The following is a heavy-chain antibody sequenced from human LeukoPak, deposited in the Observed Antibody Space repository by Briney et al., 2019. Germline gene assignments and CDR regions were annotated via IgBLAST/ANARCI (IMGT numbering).Heavy chain of an antibody. V-gene: IGHV3-21*01. D-gene: IGHD3-10*01. J-gene: IGHJ6*03. CDR3: VRDRFRMDV. Sequence: GGSLRLSCAASGFTFSSYSMNWVRQAPGKGLEWVSSISSSSSYIYYADSMRGRFTISRDNAKNSLYLQMNSLTAEDTAVYFCVRDRFRMDVWGKGTTVIVSS. CDR1: GFTFSSYS. CDR2: ISSSSSYI.